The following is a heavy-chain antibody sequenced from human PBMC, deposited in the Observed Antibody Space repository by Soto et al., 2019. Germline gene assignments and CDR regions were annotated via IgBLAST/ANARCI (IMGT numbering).Heavy chain of an antibody. CDR1: GYTFSSYG. V-gene: IGHV1-18*01. Sequence: QAQRVQSGVEVKKAGASVKVSCKASGYTFSSYGISWARQAPGQGLEWMGWISDYNGNTQYAQKFQGRVFMTTDTATRTAYMELRGLRSDDTAVYFCAREGYYSGSGTYSPPRFYGMDVWGQGTTVTVSS. D-gene: IGHD3-10*01. J-gene: IGHJ6*02. CDR3: AREGYYSGSGTYSPPRFYGMDV. CDR2: ISDYNGNT.